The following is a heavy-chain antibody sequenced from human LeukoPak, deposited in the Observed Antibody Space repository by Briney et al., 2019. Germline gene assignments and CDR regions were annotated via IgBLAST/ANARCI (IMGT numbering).Heavy chain of an antibody. CDR1: GGSISSGPYS. Sequence: SQTLSLTCAVSGGSISSGPYSWSWIRQPPGKGLEWIGYIYYSGSTYYNPSLKSRLTISLDTSKNQFSLNLSSVTAADTAVYYCARTTEEYYGSGKYRKYYSYYYYMDVWGKGTTVTVSS. V-gene: IGHV4-30-4*07. J-gene: IGHJ6*03. CDR3: ARTTEEYYGSGKYRKYYSYYYYMDV. D-gene: IGHD3-10*01. CDR2: IYYSGST.